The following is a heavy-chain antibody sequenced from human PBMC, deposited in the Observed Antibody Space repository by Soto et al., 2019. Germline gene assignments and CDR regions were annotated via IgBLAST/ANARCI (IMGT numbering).Heavy chain of an antibody. V-gene: IGHV4-30-4*01. D-gene: IGHD3-3*01. CDR2: IYYSGST. CDR3: ARVGVTIFGVVIGFDP. Sequence: QVQLQESGPGLVKPSQTLSLTCTVSGGSISSGDYYWSWIRQPPGKGLEWIGYIYYSGSTYYNPSLKSRVTISVDTSKNQFSLKLSSVTAADTAVYYCARVGVTIFGVVIGFDPWGQGTLVTVSS. J-gene: IGHJ5*02. CDR1: GGSISSGDYY.